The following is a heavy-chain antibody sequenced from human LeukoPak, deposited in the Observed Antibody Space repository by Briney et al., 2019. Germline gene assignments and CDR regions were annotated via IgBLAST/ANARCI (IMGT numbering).Heavy chain of an antibody. CDR3: ATLDYGGNPHYFDY. D-gene: IGHD4-23*01. CDR1: GYTFTGYY. Sequence: ASVKVSCKASGYTFTGYYMHWVRQAPGQGLEWMGWINPNSGGTNYAQKFQGRVTMTRDTSISTAYMELSRLRSDDTAVYYCATLDYGGNPHYFDYWGQGTLVTVSS. J-gene: IGHJ4*02. V-gene: IGHV1-2*02. CDR2: INPNSGGT.